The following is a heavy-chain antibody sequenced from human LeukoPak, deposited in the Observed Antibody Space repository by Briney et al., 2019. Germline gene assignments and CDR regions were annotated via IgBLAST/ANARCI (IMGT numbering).Heavy chain of an antibody. Sequence: SETLSLTCTVSGGSISSYYWSWVRQSPEKGLEWIGYIHYSGSTNYNPSLKSRVTISVDRPKNQFSLKLSPVTAADTAVYYCARVLGSSGFYYFDCWGQGTLVTVSS. D-gene: IGHD3-22*01. V-gene: IGHV4-59*01. CDR1: GGSISSYY. CDR2: IHYSGST. J-gene: IGHJ4*02. CDR3: ARVLGSSGFYYFDC.